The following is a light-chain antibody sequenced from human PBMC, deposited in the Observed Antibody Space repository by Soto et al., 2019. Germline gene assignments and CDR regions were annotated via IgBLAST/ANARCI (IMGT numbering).Light chain of an antibody. CDR2: AAS. J-gene: IGKJ3*01. CDR1: QSVSSNF. CDR3: QQYGSSPFT. V-gene: IGKV3-20*01. Sequence: EIVLTQSPGTLSLSPGEGGTLSCRASQSVSSNFLAWYQQKPGQAPRLLIYAASSRATGISDRFSGSGSETDFTFTIRRLEPEDFAVYYCQQYGSSPFTFGPGTNVDLK.